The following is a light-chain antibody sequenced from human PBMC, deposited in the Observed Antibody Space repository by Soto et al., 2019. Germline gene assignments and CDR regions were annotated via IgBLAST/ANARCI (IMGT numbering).Light chain of an antibody. V-gene: IGKV3-15*01. CDR1: QSVNSN. CDR3: QQYSKWPIT. Sequence: EMVMTQSPSILSVSPGEPATPSCTASQSVNSNYLAWYQQHPGQPPRLLIYGISTRATGIPARFSGSGSGTEFSLTISSLQSEDFAVYYCQQYSKWPITFGQGTRLEIK. J-gene: IGKJ5*01. CDR2: GIS.